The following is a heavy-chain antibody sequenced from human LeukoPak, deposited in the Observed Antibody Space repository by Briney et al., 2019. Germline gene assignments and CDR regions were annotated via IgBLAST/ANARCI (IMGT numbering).Heavy chain of an antibody. V-gene: IGHV4-4*07. J-gene: IGHJ4*02. CDR1: GGSISSYY. CDR2: IYTSGST. D-gene: IGHD3-22*01. CDR3: ARSNDYYDSSGPYYFDY. Sequence: SETLSLTCRVPGGSISSYYWSWIGQPAGKGLGWSGRIYTSGSTNYNPSLKSRVTMSVDTSKNQFSLKLSSVTAADTAVYYCARSNDYYDSSGPYYFDYWGQGTLVTVSS.